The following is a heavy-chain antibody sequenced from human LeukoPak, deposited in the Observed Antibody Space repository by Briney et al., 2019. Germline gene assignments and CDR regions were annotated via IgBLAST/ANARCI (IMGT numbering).Heavy chain of an antibody. Sequence: PSETLSLTCTVSGDSISSSSSYWGWIRQPPGKGLEWIGSIYYSGNTYYNPSLKSRVTISVDTSKNQFSLKLSSVTAADTAVYYCARRRWLQFSIDYWGQGTLVTVSS. D-gene: IGHD5-24*01. V-gene: IGHV4-39*07. J-gene: IGHJ4*02. CDR2: IYYSGNT. CDR3: ARRRWLQFSIDY. CDR1: GDSISSSSSY.